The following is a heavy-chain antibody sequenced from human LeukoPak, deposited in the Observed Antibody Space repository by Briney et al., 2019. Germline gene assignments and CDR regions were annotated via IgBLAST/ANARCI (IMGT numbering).Heavy chain of an antibody. CDR3: VRGYSYGYHVSKTYYFDY. V-gene: IGHV3-21*01. Sequence: GGSLRLSCAASGFTFSSYSMNWVRQAPGKGLEWVSSISSSSSYIYYADSVKGRFTISRDNAKNSLYLEMNSLRAEDTAVYYCVRGYSYGYHVSKTYYFDYWGQGTLVTVSS. CDR1: GFTFSSYS. J-gene: IGHJ4*02. CDR2: ISSSSSYI. D-gene: IGHD5-18*01.